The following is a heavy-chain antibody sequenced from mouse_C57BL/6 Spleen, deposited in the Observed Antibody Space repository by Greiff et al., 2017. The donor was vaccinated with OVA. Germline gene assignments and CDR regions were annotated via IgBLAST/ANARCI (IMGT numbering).Heavy chain of an antibody. CDR1: GYAFTNYL. D-gene: IGHD1-1*01. J-gene: IGHJ2*01. Sequence: QVQLQQSGAELVRPGTSVKVSCKASGYAFTNYLIEWVKQRPGQGLEWIGVINPGSGGTNYNEKFKGKATLTADKSSSTAYMQLSSLTSEDSAVYFCARKDYGSSYDFDYWGQGTTLTVSS. CDR3: ARKDYGSSYDFDY. V-gene: IGHV1-54*01. CDR2: INPGSGGT.